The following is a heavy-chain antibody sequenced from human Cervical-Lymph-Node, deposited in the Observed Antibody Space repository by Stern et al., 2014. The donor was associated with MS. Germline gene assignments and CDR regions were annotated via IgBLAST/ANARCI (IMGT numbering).Heavy chain of an antibody. CDR3: ARGSGRDFFDY. CDR2: IYPGASDG. V-gene: IGHV5-51*01. Sequence: EVQLVESGAEVKKPGEFLKISCKGSGYSFPNYWIGWVRQMPGKRLEFMGIIYPGASDGRSSPSFQGQVTISADKSISTAYLQWSSLKASDTAMYYCARGSGRDFFDYWGQGALVTVSS. D-gene: IGHD3-3*01. J-gene: IGHJ4*02. CDR1: GYSFPNYW.